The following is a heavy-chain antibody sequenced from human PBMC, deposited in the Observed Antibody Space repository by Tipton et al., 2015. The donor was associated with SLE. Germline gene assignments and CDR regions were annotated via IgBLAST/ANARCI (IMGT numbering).Heavy chain of an antibody. V-gene: IGHV4-34*01. CDR1: GGSFSGYY. Sequence: TLSLTCAVYGGSFSGYYWSWIRQPPGKGLEWIGEINHSGSTNYNPSLKSRVTISVDTSKNQFSLKLSSVTAADTAVYYCAGGLPYYYDSSGYYSNAFDIWGQGTMVTVSS. D-gene: IGHD3-22*01. CDR3: AGGLPYYYDSSGYYSNAFDI. CDR2: INHSGST. J-gene: IGHJ3*02.